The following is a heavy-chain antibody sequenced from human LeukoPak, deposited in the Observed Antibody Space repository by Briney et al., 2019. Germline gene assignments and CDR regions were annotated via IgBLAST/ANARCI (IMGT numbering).Heavy chain of an antibody. CDR3: AHTYSSGWYLYYFDY. J-gene: IGHJ4*02. CDR2: TYYRSKWYN. V-gene: IGHV6-1*01. D-gene: IGHD6-19*01. Sequence: SQTLSLTCDISGDSVSSNNAAWNWIRQSPSRGLEWLGRTYYRSKWYNDYAVSVKSRITINSDTSKSQFSLQLNSVTTEDTAVYYCAHTYSSGWYLYYFDYWGQGTLVTVSS. CDR1: GDSVSSNNAA.